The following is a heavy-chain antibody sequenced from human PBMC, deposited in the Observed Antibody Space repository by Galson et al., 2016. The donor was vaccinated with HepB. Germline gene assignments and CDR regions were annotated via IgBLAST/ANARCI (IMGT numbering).Heavy chain of an antibody. CDR2: ISVYNGNT. D-gene: IGHD2-15*01. CDR1: GYTFTSYS. V-gene: IGHV1-18*04. J-gene: IGHJ1*01. CDR3: ARAYCSGSTCYARNEYFQH. Sequence: QSGAEVKKPGASVKVSCKASGYTFTSYSISWVRQAPGQGLEWMGWISVYNGNTNYAQKLQGRVSMTTDTSTSTAYMELRSLRSDDTAVYYCARAYCSGSTCYARNEYFQHWDQGTLVTVSS.